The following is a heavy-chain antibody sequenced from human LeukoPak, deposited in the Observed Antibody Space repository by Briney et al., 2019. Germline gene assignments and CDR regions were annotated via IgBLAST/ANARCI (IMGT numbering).Heavy chain of an antibody. CDR3: ARRATVTKAFDY. CDR1: GGSISSSTYY. CDR2: IYYSGTT. Sequence: PSETLSLTCTVSGGSISSSTYYWGRIRQPPGRGLEWIGSIYYSGTTYYNPSLKSRVTISVDTSKNQFSLKLRSLTAADTAVYYCARRATVTKAFDYWGQGTLVTVSS. J-gene: IGHJ4*02. V-gene: IGHV4-39*01. D-gene: IGHD4-17*01.